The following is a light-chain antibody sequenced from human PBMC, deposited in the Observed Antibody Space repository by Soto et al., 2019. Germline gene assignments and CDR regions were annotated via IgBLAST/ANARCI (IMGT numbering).Light chain of an antibody. Sequence: DIVLTQSPGTLSLSPGERATLSCRASQSVSSNFLAWYQQKPGQAPRLLIYGASSRATGIPDRFSGSGSGTDFPLTINRLEPADFAVYYCQYYGSSSTFGQGTKV. CDR1: QSVSSNF. CDR3: QYYGSSST. V-gene: IGKV3-20*01. CDR2: GAS. J-gene: IGKJ1*01.